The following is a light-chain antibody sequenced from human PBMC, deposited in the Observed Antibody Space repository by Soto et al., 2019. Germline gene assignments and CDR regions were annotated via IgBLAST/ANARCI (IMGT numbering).Light chain of an antibody. CDR3: QQYENYWT. CDR2: GAS. CDR1: QSVSNNY. J-gene: IGKJ1*01. V-gene: IGKV3-20*01. Sequence: EIVLTQSPGTLSLSPGERATLSCRASQSVSNNYLAWYQQKPGQAPRLLIYGASNRATGIPDRFSGSGSGTDFTLTISRLEPDDFATYYCQQYENYWTFGQGTKV.